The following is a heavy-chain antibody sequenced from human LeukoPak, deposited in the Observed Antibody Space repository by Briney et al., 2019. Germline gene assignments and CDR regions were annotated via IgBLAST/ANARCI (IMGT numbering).Heavy chain of an antibody. V-gene: IGHV3-23*01. CDR1: GFTFSSYA. CDR2: ISGSGGST. D-gene: IGHD6-13*01. Sequence: GGSLRLSCAASGFTFSSYAMSWVRQAPGKGLEWVSAISGSGGSTYYPDSVKGRFTISRDNSKNTLYLQMNSLRAEDTAVYYCAKEGQQLVKRSGRVYFDYWGQGTLVTVSS. CDR3: AKEGQQLVKRSGRVYFDY. J-gene: IGHJ4*02.